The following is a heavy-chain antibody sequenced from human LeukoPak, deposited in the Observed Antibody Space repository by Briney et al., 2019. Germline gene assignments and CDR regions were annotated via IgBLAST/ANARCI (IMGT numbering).Heavy chain of an antibody. J-gene: IGHJ3*02. V-gene: IGHV4-59*11. CDR3: ARDRRRDRLHAFDI. CDR1: GGTISRHY. CDR2: IDYSGST. Sequence: SETLSLTCTVSGGTISRHYWNWIRQPPGKGLEWIAYIDYSGSTNYNPSLKSQLTISLDASKNQFSLKLSSVTAADTAVYYCARDRRRDRLHAFDIWDQGTMVTVSS. D-gene: IGHD1-26*01.